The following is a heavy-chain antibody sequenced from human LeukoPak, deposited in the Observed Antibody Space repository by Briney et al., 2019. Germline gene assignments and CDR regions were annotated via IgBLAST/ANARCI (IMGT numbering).Heavy chain of an antibody. Sequence: SETLSLTCTVSGASINTYYWSWIRQPPGKGLEYIACISYSGNTNYNPSLQSRVTMSVDTSNNQFSLRLSSVTAADTAIYYCARLAGDLLSNFDYWGQGTLVTVSS. CDR3: ARLAGDLLSNFDY. CDR1: GASINTYY. CDR2: ISYSGNT. D-gene: IGHD3-10*01. V-gene: IGHV4-59*08. J-gene: IGHJ4*02.